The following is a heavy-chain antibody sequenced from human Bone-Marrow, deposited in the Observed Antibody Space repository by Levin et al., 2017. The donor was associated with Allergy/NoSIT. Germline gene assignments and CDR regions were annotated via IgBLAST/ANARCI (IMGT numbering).Heavy chain of an antibody. D-gene: IGHD2-21*01. V-gene: IGHV1-18*01. Sequence: GESLKISCTASGYTFTSYGISWVRQAPGQGLEWMGWISAYNGNTNYAQKLQGRVTMTTDTSTSTAYMELRSLRSDDTAVYYCARDPWGDQDNWFDPWGQGTLVTVSS. J-gene: IGHJ5*02. CDR2: ISAYNGNT. CDR3: ARDPWGDQDNWFDP. CDR1: GYTFTSYG.